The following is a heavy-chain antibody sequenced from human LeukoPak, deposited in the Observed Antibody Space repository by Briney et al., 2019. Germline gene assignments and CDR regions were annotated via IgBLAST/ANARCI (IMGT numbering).Heavy chain of an antibody. CDR2: INSDGSST. J-gene: IGHJ6*03. CDR3: AKSGSYGSGSYYYYYMDV. V-gene: IGHV3-74*01. D-gene: IGHD3-10*01. Sequence: GGSLRLSWAASGFTFSSYWMHWVRQAPGKGLVWVSRINSDGSSTSYADSVKGRFTISRDNAKNTLYLQMNSLRAEDTALYYCAKSGSYGSGSYYYYYMDVWGKGTTVTISS. CDR1: GFTFSSYW.